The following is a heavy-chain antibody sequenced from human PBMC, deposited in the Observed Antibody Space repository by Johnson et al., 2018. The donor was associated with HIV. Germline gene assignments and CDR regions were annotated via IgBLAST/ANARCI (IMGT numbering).Heavy chain of an antibody. J-gene: IGHJ3*02. D-gene: IGHD2-15*01. CDR1: GFTFSSYG. CDR3: AKDGGRLRTDAFDI. V-gene: IGHV3-30*18. CDR2: ISYDGSNK. Sequence: QVQLVESGGGVVQPGRSLRLSCAASGFTFSSYGMHWVRQAPGKGLEWVAVISYDGSNKYYADSVKGRFTISRDNSKNTLYLQINSLRAESTAVYYCAKDGGRLRTDAFDIWGQGTMVTVSS.